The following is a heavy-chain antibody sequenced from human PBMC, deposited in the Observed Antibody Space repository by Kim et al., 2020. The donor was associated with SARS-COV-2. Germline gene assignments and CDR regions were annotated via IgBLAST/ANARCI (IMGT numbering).Heavy chain of an antibody. CDR3: PRGLVPPDSFD. CDR2: IRSKANSRST. V-gene: IGHV3-73*01. Sequence: GGSLRLSCAASGFTFSDYAMHWVRQAPGKGLEWVGVIRSKANSRSTAYSATVKGTFTISSDDSKNIAYLQMISLETEATAVYYCPRGLVPPDSFD. J-gene: IGHJ4*01. CDR1: GFTFSDYA. D-gene: IGHD3-3*01.